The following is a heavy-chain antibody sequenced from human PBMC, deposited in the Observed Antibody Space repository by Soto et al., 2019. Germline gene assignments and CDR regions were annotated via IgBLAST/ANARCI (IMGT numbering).Heavy chain of an antibody. J-gene: IGHJ4*02. V-gene: IGHV3-33*01. D-gene: IGHD3-9*01. CDR1: GFTFSSYG. Sequence: QVQLVESGGGVVQPGRSLRLSCAASGFTFSSYGMHWVRQAPGKGLEWVAVIWYDGSNKYYADSVKGRFTISRDNSENTLYLQMNSLRAEDTAVYYCARGGELRYFDWLFDDYWGQGTLVTVSS. CDR3: ARGGELRYFDWLFDDY. CDR2: IWYDGSNK.